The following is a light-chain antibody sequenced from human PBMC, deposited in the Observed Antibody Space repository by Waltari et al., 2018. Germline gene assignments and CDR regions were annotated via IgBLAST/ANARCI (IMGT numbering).Light chain of an antibody. V-gene: IGKV3-15*01. CDR3: QQYNNWPPYPWT. Sequence: EIVMTQSPATLSVSPGERAPLSCRASQSVSSNLAWYQQKPGQAPRLLIYGASTRATGIPARFSGSGSGTEFTLTISSLQSEDFAVYYCQQYNNWPPYPWTFGQGTKVEIK. J-gene: IGKJ1*01. CDR1: QSVSSN. CDR2: GAS.